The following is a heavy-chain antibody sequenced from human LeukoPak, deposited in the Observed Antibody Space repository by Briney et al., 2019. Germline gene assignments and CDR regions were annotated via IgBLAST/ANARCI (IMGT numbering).Heavy chain of an antibody. CDR3: AVYYDSSGYPPPYYYYMDV. CDR1: GYTFTGYY. J-gene: IGHJ6*03. CDR2: INPNSGGT. Sequence: ASVKVSCKASGYTFTGYYMHWVRQAPGQGLEWMGWINPNSGGTNYAQKFQGRVTMTRDTSISTAYMDLRGLRSDDTAVYYCAVYYDSSGYPPPYYYYMDVWGKGTSVTVSS. D-gene: IGHD3-22*01. V-gene: IGHV1-2*02.